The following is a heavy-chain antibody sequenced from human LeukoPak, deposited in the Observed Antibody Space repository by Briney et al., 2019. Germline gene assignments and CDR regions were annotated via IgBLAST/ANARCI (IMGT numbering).Heavy chain of an antibody. J-gene: IGHJ4*02. V-gene: IGHV3-53*01. CDR2: IYSGGST. Sequence: GGSLRLSCAASGFTVSSNYMSWVRQAPGKGLEWVSVIYSGGSTYYADSVKGRFTISRDNSKNTLYLQMNSLRAEDTAVYYCARGVEPLAANTLAYWGQGTLVTVSS. D-gene: IGHD1-14*01. CDR1: GFTVSSNY. CDR3: ARGVEPLAANTLAY.